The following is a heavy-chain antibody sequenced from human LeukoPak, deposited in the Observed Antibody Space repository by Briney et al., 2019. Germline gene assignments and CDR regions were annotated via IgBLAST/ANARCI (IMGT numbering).Heavy chain of an antibody. J-gene: IGHJ6*03. CDR2: IHYSGST. CDR3: ARVRCSGGSCPYYYYYYYMDV. V-gene: IGHV4-39*07. D-gene: IGHD2-15*01. CDR1: GGSISSSSYY. Sequence: ASETLSLTCTVSGGSISSSSYYWAWIRQPPGRGLEWIGSIHYSGSTYYNPSLQSRVTISIDTSKNQFSLKLRFVTAADTAVYYCARVRCSGGSCPYYYYYYYMDVWGKGTTVTVSS.